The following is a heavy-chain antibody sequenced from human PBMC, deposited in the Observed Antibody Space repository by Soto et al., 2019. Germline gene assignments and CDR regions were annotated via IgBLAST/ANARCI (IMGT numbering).Heavy chain of an antibody. D-gene: IGHD5-18*01. CDR2: ISAYNGNT. CDR3: ARETDGPRGYSYGRSVTYYYYGMDV. J-gene: IGHJ6*02. CDR1: GYTFTSYG. V-gene: IGHV1-18*01. Sequence: QVQLVQSGAEVKKPGASVKVSCKASGYTFTSYGISWVRQAPGQGLEWMGWISAYNGNTNYAQKLQGRVTMTTDTSTSTADXXLXSXXSDDTAVYYCARETDGPRGYSYGRSVTYYYYGMDVWGQGTTVTVSS.